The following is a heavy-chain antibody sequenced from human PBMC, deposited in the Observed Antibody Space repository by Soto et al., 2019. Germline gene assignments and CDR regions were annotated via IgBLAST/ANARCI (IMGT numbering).Heavy chain of an antibody. CDR3: AKHGPGWFDP. J-gene: IGHJ5*02. CDR1: VNFSDYA. V-gene: IGHV3-30*04. D-gene: IGHD4-17*01. CDR2: ISYDETHE. Sequence: GGSLSLTCAASVNFSDYAMHWVRQAPGKGLEWVAIISYDETHEYYGDSVKGRFSVSRDNSNNVLYLQMDNLRVEDTAVYYCAKHGPGWFDPWGQGTLVTVSS.